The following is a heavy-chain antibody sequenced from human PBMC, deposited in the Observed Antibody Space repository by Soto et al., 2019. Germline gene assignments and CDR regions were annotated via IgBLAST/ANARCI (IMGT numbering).Heavy chain of an antibody. J-gene: IGHJ5*02. V-gene: IGHV1-8*01. CDR3: ARGPFYSSSWYDYNWFDP. Sequence: ASVKVSCKASGYTFTIYDINLVRQATGQWLEWMGWMNPNSGNTGYAQKFQGRVTMTRNTSISTAYMELSSLRSEDTAVYYCARGPFYSSSWYDYNWFDPWGQGTLVTVSS. CDR2: MNPNSGNT. CDR1: GYTFTIYD. D-gene: IGHD6-13*01.